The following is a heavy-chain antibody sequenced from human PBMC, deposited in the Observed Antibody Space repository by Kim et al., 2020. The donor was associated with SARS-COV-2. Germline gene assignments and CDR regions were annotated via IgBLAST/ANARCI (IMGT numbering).Heavy chain of an antibody. CDR3: ARYISSTSPYYYYGLDV. Sequence: PLRTRLTISSDTSKNQFSLRLTSVTAADTAVYYCARYISSTSPYYYYGLDVWGQGTTVTVSS. D-gene: IGHD2-2*01. J-gene: IGHJ6*02. V-gene: IGHV4-31*02.